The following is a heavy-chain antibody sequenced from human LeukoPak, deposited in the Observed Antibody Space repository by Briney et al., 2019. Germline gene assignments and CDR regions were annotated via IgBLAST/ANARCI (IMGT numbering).Heavy chain of an antibody. CDR2: ISAYNGNT. CDR1: GYTFTSYG. V-gene: IGHV1-18*04. D-gene: IGHD6-19*01. Sequence: ASVKVSCKASGYTFTSYGISWVRRAPGQGLEWMGWISAYNGNTNYARKLQGRVTMTTDTSTSTAYMELRSLRSDDTAVYYCARVLGGIAVAGLYVYPYSFDYWGQGTLVTVSS. CDR3: ARVLGGIAVAGLYVYPYSFDY. J-gene: IGHJ4*02.